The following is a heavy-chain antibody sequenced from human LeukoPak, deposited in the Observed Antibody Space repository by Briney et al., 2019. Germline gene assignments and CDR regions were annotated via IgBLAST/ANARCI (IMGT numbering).Heavy chain of an antibody. V-gene: IGHV4-38-2*01. D-gene: IGHD4-17*01. CDR3: ARPHDYGDYVYAFDI. Sequence: PSETLSLTCAVSGYSISSGYYWGWIRPPPGKGLEWIGSIYHSGSTYYNPSLKSRVTISVDTYKNQFSLKLSSVTAADTAVYYCARPHDYGDYVYAFDIWGQGTMVTVSS. CDR2: IYHSGST. J-gene: IGHJ3*02. CDR1: GYSISSGYY.